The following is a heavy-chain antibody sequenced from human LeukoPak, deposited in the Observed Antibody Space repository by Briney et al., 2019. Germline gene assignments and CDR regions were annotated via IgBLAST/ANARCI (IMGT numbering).Heavy chain of an antibody. CDR3: ARVGGYSYGGFDY. J-gene: IGHJ4*02. D-gene: IGHD5-18*01. V-gene: IGHV3-21*01. CDR1: GFTFSSYS. Sequence: GGSLRLSCAASGFTFSSYSMNWVRQAPGKGLEWVSSISSSSSYIYYADSVKGRFTISRDNAKNSLYLQMNSLRAEDTAVYYCARVGGYSYGGFDYWGQGTLVTVSS. CDR2: ISSSSSYI.